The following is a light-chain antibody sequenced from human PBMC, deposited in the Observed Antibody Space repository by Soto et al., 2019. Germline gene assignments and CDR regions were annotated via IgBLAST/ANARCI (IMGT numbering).Light chain of an antibody. CDR3: QQSNIWPPVT. J-gene: IGKJ5*01. CDR2: GAY. V-gene: IGKV3-11*01. CDR1: ESVSNS. Sequence: ETVFTQSPATLSLSPGERATLSCRASESVSNSLAWYQHKPGQAPRLIIYGAYSRATVIPDRFSGSGSGTDFTLTISRLETEDLAVYYGQQSNIWPPVTVGQRQRREIK.